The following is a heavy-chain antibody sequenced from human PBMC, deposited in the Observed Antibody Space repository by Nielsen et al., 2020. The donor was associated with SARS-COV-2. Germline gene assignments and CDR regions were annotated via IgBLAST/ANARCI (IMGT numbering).Heavy chain of an antibody. CDR3: ARAAYYYDSSGYYSDAFDI. Sequence: LRLSCTVSGGPISSGSYYWSWIRQPAGKGLEWIGRIYTSGSTNYNPSLKSRVTISVDTSKNQFSLKLSSVTAADTAVYYCARAAYYYDSSGYYSDAFDIWGQGTMVTVSS. CDR2: IYTSGST. V-gene: IGHV4-61*02. J-gene: IGHJ3*02. CDR1: GGPISSGSYY. D-gene: IGHD3-22*01.